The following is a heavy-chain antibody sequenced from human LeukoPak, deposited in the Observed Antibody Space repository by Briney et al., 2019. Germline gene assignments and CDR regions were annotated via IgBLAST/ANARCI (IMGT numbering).Heavy chain of an antibody. Sequence: GGSLRLSCAASGFTFSSYAMSWVRQAPGKGLEWVSVIYSGGSTYYADSVKGRFTISRDNSKNTLYLQMNSLRAEDTAVYYCARRYYGLLDYWGQGTLVTVSS. D-gene: IGHD2/OR15-2a*01. CDR3: ARRYYGLLDY. CDR2: IYSGGST. J-gene: IGHJ4*02. V-gene: IGHV3-53*01. CDR1: GFTFSSYA.